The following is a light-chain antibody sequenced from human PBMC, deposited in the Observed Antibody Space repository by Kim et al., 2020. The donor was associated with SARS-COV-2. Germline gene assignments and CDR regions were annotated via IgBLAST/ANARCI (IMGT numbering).Light chain of an antibody. CDR1: QSVIGSY. CDR2: GAS. CDR3: QQYGGAPLT. J-gene: IGKJ4*01. V-gene: IGKV3-20*01. Sequence: PGERATRSCRASQSVIGSYLAWYQQKPGQAPRLLIYGASSRATGIPDRFSGSGSGTDFTLTISGLETEDFAVYYCQQYGGAPLTFGGGTKVDIK.